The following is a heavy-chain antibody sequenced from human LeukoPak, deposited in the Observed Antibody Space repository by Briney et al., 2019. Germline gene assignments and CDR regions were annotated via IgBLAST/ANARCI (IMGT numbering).Heavy chain of an antibody. Sequence: SETLSLTCTVSGGSISSGGYYWAWIRQPPGKGLEWIGYIYHSGTTYYNPSLKSRLTMSVDRSKNQFSLKLSSVTAADTAVYFCARAPQVVPAAYYIDVWGKGTTVTVSS. CDR3: ARAPQVVPAAYYIDV. CDR1: GGSISSGGYY. V-gene: IGHV4-30-2*01. CDR2: IYHSGTT. J-gene: IGHJ6*03. D-gene: IGHD2-2*01.